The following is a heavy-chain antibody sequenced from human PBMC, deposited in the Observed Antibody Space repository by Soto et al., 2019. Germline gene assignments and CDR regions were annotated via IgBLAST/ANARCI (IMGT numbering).Heavy chain of an antibody. D-gene: IGHD6-13*01. CDR2: IFYTGST. CDR3: ARGRGSSSWFDDH. J-gene: IGHJ5*02. Sequence: TSETLSLTCTVSGGSISTYYWSWIRQSPGRGLEWIGYIFYTGSTNYNPSLKSRVTISVDTSKNQISLRLTSVTAADTAVYYCARGRGSSSWFDDHWGQGTLVTVSS. V-gene: IGHV4-59*01. CDR1: GGSISTYY.